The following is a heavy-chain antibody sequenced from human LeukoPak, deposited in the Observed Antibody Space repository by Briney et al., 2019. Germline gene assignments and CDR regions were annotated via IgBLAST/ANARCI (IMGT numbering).Heavy chain of an antibody. CDR1: GGSISSYY. J-gene: IGHJ4*02. D-gene: IGHD5-24*01. Sequence: SETLSLTCTVSGGSISSYYWSWIRQPPGKGLEWIAYIYYTGSTNYNPSLKSRVTISVDTSKNRFSLKLSSVTAADTAMYYCARRGDGYSFDFWGQGTLVTVSS. CDR3: ARRGDGYSFDF. V-gene: IGHV4-59*08. CDR2: IYYTGST.